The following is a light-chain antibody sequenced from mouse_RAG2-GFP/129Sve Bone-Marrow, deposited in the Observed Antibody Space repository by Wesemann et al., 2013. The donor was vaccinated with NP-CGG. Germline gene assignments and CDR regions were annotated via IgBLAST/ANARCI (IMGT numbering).Light chain of an antibody. V-gene: IGKV6-23*01. Sequence: DIVMTQSHKFMFTSVGDRVSITCKASQDVGTAVAWYQQKPGQSPKLLIYWASTRHTGVPDRFTGSGSGTDFTLTISNVQSEDLADYFCQQYSSYPSLTFGAGTKLELK. J-gene: IGKJ5*01. CDR1: QDVGTA. CDR2: WAS. CDR3: QQYSSYPSLT.